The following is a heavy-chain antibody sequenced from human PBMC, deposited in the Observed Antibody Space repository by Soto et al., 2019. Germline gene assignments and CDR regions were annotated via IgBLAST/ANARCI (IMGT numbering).Heavy chain of an antibody. Sequence: CKASGYTFTSYGISWVRQAPGQGLEWMGWISAYNGNTNYAQKLQGRATMTTDTSTSTAYMELRSLRSDDTAVYYCARDRAVAGTCAYWGQGTLVTVSS. D-gene: IGHD6-19*01. CDR1: GYTFTSYG. J-gene: IGHJ4*02. CDR2: ISAYNGNT. CDR3: ARDRAVAGTCAY. V-gene: IGHV1-18*01.